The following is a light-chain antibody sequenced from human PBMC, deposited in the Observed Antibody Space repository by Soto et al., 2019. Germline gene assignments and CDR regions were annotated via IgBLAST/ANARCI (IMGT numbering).Light chain of an antibody. Sequence: EIVLTQSPATLSLSPWERATLSCWASQSVSSSYLAWYQQKPGLAPRLLIYDASSRATGIPDRFSGSGSGTDFTLTISRLEPEDFAVYYCQQYGSSSITFGQGTRLEIK. V-gene: IGKV3D-20*01. CDR1: QSVSSSY. J-gene: IGKJ5*01. CDR2: DAS. CDR3: QQYGSSSIT.